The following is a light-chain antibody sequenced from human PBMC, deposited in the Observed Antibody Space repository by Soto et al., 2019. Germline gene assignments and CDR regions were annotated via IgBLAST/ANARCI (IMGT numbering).Light chain of an antibody. CDR1: QSVSRS. CDR3: QQYLRAPWT. CDR2: GAS. V-gene: IGKV3-20*01. Sequence: EIVLTQSPGTLSLSPGERATLSCRASQSVSRSLAWYQQKPGQAPRLLIHGASSRATGIPDRFSGSGSGTDFTLTISRLEPEDFAVYSCQQYLRAPWTFGQGTKVEIK. J-gene: IGKJ1*01.